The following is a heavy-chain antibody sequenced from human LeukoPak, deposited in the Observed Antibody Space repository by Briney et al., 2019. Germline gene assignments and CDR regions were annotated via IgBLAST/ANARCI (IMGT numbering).Heavy chain of an antibody. V-gene: IGHV4-59*01. D-gene: IGHD1-1*01. CDR1: GGSITSYY. Sequence: SETLSLTCNVSGGSITSYYWSWIRQPPGKGLEWIGYISYFESTNYNPSLKSRVTISLDTSKNQFSLKLSSVTAADTAVCYCARDQPGWDSDNRYFDYWGQGTLVTVSS. CDR3: ARDQPGWDSDNRYFDY. CDR2: ISYFEST. J-gene: IGHJ4*02.